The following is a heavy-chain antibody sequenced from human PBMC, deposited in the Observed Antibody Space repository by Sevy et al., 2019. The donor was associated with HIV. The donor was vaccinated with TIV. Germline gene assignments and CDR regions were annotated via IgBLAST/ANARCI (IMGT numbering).Heavy chain of an antibody. D-gene: IGHD6-19*01. Sequence: SETLSLTCTVSGGSISTGGYYWSWLRQRPGKGLEWIGYIYYSGSTYYNPFLKSQFSMSVDTSENQFFLKLGSVTAADTAVYYCARAEMAAIRRFDLGGPGTLVTVSS. V-gene: IGHV4-31*01. CDR2: IYYSGST. J-gene: IGHJ2*01. CDR1: GGSISTGGYY. CDR3: ARAEMAAIRRFDL.